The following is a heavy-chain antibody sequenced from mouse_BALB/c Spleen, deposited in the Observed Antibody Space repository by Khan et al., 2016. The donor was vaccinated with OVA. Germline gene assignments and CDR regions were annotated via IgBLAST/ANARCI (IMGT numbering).Heavy chain of an antibody. D-gene: IGHD2-1*01. V-gene: IGHV1-7*01. Sequence: VQLQQSGAELAKPGASVKMSCKASGYTFTPYWMHWVKQRPGQGLDWIGYINPSTGYTEYNQKFKDKATLTADKSSSTAYMQLNSLTSEDSAVYYCARRGVYGIFAYWGQGTLVTVSA. J-gene: IGHJ3*01. CDR2: INPSTGYT. CDR3: ARRGVYGIFAY. CDR1: GYTFTPYW.